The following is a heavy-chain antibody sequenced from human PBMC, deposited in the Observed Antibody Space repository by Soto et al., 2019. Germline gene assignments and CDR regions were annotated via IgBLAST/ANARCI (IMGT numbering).Heavy chain of an antibody. CDR2: ISSSSSYI. CDR1: GFTFSSYS. Sequence: EVQLVESGGGLVKPGGSLRLSCAASGFTFSSYSMNWVRQAPGKGLEWVSSISSSSSYIYYADSVKGRFTISRDNAKNSLYLQMNSLRAEDTAVYYCARDSTIAAAGPYYYYYYYMDVWGKGTTVTVSS. CDR3: ARDSTIAAAGPYYYYYYYMDV. J-gene: IGHJ6*03. V-gene: IGHV3-21*01. D-gene: IGHD6-13*01.